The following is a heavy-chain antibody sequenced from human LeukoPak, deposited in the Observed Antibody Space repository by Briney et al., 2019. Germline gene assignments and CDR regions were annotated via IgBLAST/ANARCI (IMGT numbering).Heavy chain of an antibody. D-gene: IGHD3-22*01. CDR1: GGSVSSDWY. Sequence: SETLSLTCTVSGGSVSSDWYWGWVRQPPGNGLEWIGAIYRNGDTYYNPSLKSRVTISLDTSKNQFSLRLNSVTAADTAVYYCARAKRDYYDNSGYESYYYFMDVWGKGTTVTVSS. V-gene: IGHV4-38-2*02. CDR3: ARAKRDYYDNSGYESYYYFMDV. CDR2: IYRNGDT. J-gene: IGHJ6*03.